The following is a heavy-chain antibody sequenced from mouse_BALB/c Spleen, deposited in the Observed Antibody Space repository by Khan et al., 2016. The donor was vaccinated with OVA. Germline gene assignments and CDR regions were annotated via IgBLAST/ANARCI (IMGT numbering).Heavy chain of an antibody. V-gene: IGHV5-4*02. CDR1: GFNFSDYY. D-gene: IGHD2-1*01. CDR2: ISDGGNYT. CDR3: SRGHYGNPFAY. J-gene: IGHJ3*01. Sequence: EVELVESGGGLVKPGGSLKLSCAASGFNFSDYYMYWVRQTPEKRLEWVATISDGGNYTYYMDSVKGRFTISRDHAKHNLYLQMSSLKSEDTAMYYCSRGHYGNPFAYWGQGTLVTVSA.